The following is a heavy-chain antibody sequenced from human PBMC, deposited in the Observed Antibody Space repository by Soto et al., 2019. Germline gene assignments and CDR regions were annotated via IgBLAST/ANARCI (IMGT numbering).Heavy chain of an antibody. J-gene: IGHJ6*02. CDR2: VHPNSGGT. CDR3: AKELQRGMDV. D-gene: IGHD4-4*01. V-gene: IGHV1-2*02. CDR1: GYTFSVYH. Sequence: QVHLVQSGAEVKQPGASVKVSCKASGYTFSVYHMHWVRQAPGQGLEWMGWVHPNSGGTNYAQSFEGRDTMTRDTTINTAYMELSRLTYYDTAVYYCAKELQRGMDVWGQGTTVTVSS.